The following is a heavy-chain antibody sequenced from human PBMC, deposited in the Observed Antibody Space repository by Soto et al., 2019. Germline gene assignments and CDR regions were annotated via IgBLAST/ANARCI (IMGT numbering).Heavy chain of an antibody. J-gene: IGHJ3*02. V-gene: IGHV4-31*03. CDR2: IYYSGST. D-gene: IGHD1-7*01. CDR3: ARDGPGTTYAFDI. CDR1: GGSISSGGYY. Sequence: PSETLSLTCTVSGGSISSGGYYWSWIRQHPGKGLEWIGYIYYSGSTYYNPSLKSRVTISVDTSKNQFSLKLSSVTAADTAVYYCARDGPGTTYAFDIWGQGTMVT.